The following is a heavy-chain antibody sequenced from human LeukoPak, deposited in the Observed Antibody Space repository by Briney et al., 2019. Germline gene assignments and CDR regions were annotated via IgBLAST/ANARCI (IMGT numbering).Heavy chain of an antibody. V-gene: IGHV3-11*01. J-gene: IGHJ4*02. D-gene: IGHD3-10*01. CDR1: GFTFSSYA. Sequence: GGSLRLSCAASGFTFSSYAMSWIRQAPGKGLEWVSYISSSDSTIHYTDSVKGRFTISRDNAKNSLYLQMNSLRAEDTAVYYCARDLSHGSGSPFDYWGQGTLVTVSS. CDR2: ISSSDSTI. CDR3: ARDLSHGSGSPFDY.